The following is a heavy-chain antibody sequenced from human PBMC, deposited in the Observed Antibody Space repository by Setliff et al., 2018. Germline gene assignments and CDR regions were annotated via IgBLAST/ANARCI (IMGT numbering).Heavy chain of an antibody. CDR2: IYPGDSHT. J-gene: IGHJ4*02. CDR3: ARSFQELWFDEYYFDY. Sequence: PGESLKISCKASGYSFPSYWIGWVRQVPGKGLEWMGIIYPGDSHTRYSPSFQGQVTISADKSILTAFLQWTYLKASDSAMYYCARSFQELWFDEYYFDYWGQGTLVTVSS. V-gene: IGHV5-51*01. D-gene: IGHD3-10*01. CDR1: GYSFPSYW.